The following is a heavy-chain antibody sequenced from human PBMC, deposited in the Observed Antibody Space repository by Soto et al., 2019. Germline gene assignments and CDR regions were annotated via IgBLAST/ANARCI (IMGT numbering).Heavy chain of an antibody. V-gene: IGHV1-2*02. D-gene: IGHD2-15*01. Sequence: GASVKVSCKASGYTFTAYYIHWVRQAPGQGLEWMGWINPNSRDTNNAQKFQGRVTMTRDASTHTAYMELSRLRSDDTAVYYCARGSPTSSDPCIDFWGHGTLVTVSS. CDR3: ARGSPTSSDPCIDF. J-gene: IGHJ4*03. CDR2: INPNSRDT. CDR1: GYTFTAYY.